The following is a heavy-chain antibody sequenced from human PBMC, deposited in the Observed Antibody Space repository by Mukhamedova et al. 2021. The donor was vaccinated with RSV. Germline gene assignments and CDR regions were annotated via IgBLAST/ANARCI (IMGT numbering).Heavy chain of an antibody. J-gene: IGHJ6*02. CDR2: RVHGGTT. V-gene: IGHV3-49*02. D-gene: IGHD3-10*01. CDR3: TRTVRDAGYYYSMDV. Sequence: RVHGGTTEYAASVKGRFTISRDDSQSIAYLQMNSLKTEDTAVYYCTRTVRDAGYYYSMDVWGQGTTVTVSS.